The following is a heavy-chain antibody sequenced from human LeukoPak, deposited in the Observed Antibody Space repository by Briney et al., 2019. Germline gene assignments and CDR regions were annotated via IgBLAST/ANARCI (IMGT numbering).Heavy chain of an antibody. CDR2: FSANNGNTKYNT. Sequence: ASVKVSCKASGYTFTSYGIGWVRQAPGQGFEWMGWFSANNGNTKYNTNYAQKLQGRVTMTTDTSTSTAYMELRSLRSDDTAVYYCARHVPKAYYYDSSGFFFDYWGQGTLVTVSS. V-gene: IGHV1-18*01. D-gene: IGHD3-22*01. J-gene: IGHJ4*02. CDR3: ARHVPKAYYYDSSGFFFDY. CDR1: GYTFTSYG.